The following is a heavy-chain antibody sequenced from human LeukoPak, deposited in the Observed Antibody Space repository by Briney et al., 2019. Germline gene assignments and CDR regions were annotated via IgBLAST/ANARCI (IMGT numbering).Heavy chain of an antibody. CDR3: ATTRFGERPFDP. Sequence: PSETLSLTCTVSGGSISSSSYYWGWIRQPPGKGLEWIGSIYYSGSTYYNPSLKSRVTISVDTSKNQFSLKLSSVTAADTAVYYCATTRFGERPFDPWGQGTLVTVSS. CDR1: GGSISSSSYY. V-gene: IGHV4-39*07. J-gene: IGHJ5*02. D-gene: IGHD3-10*01. CDR2: IYYSGST.